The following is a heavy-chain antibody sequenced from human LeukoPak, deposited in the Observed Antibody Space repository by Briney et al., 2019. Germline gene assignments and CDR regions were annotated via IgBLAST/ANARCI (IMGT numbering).Heavy chain of an antibody. D-gene: IGHD6-25*01. CDR1: GFTFSYYF. Sequence: SGGSLRLSCAASGFTFSYYFMSWVRQAPGKGLEWVANIKQDGSETYYVDSVKGRFTISRDNAKNSLYLQMNSLRAEDTAVYYCARERGMERLPLAAFDIWGQGTMVTVSS. CDR2: IKQDGSET. CDR3: ARERGMERLPLAAFDI. V-gene: IGHV3-7*01. J-gene: IGHJ3*02.